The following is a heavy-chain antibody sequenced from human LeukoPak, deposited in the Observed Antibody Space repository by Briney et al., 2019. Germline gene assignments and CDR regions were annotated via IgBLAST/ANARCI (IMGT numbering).Heavy chain of an antibody. CDR3: ARHSGAYYYGSGSKNWYFDL. D-gene: IGHD3-10*01. J-gene: IGHJ2*01. CDR2: IYPGDSDT. V-gene: IGHV5-51*01. Sequence: GESLKISCKGSGYSFTSYWIGWGRQMPGKGLEWMGIIYPGDSDTRYSPSFQGQVTISADKSISTAYLQWSSLKASDTAMYYCARHSGAYYYGSGSKNWYFDLWGRGTLVTVSS. CDR1: GYSFTSYW.